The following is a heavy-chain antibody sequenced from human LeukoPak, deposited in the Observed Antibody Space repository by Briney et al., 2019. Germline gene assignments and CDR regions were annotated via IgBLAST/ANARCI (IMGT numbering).Heavy chain of an antibody. CDR1: GGSISGYY. V-gene: IGHV4-4*07. Sequence: AETLSLTCTVSGGSISGYYWNWIRQPAGKGLEWIGRIYTSGSTNYTPALKSRVTISVDESKNQFSLKLSSVTAADTAVYYCARDPDSSSWYYAFDIWGQGTMVTVLS. J-gene: IGHJ3*02. D-gene: IGHD6-13*01. CDR3: ARDPDSSSWYYAFDI. CDR2: IYTSGST.